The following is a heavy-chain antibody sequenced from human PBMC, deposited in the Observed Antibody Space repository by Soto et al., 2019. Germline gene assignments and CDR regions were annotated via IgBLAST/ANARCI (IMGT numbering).Heavy chain of an antibody. J-gene: IGHJ4*02. CDR2: ISWNSGSI. V-gene: IGHV3-9*01. CDR3: AKGALAVTPPQFDY. Sequence: GGSLRLSCAASGFTFDDYAMHWVRQAPGKGLEWVSGISWNSGSIGYADSVKGRFTISRDNAKNSLYLQMNSLRAEDTALYYCAKGALAVTPPQFDYWGQGTLVTVSS. D-gene: IGHD2-21*02. CDR1: GFTFDDYA.